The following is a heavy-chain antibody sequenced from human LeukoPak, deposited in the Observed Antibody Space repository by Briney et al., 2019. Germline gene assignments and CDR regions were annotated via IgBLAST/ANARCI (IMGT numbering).Heavy chain of an antibody. Sequence: SETLSLTCAVYGGSFSGYYWSWLRQPPGKGLEWIGEINHSGSTNYNPSLKSRATISVDTSKNQFSLKLSSVTAADTAVYYCARAQVGATILYYFDYWGQGTLVTVSS. V-gene: IGHV4-34*01. D-gene: IGHD1-26*01. CDR1: GGSFSGYY. CDR2: INHSGST. CDR3: ARAQVGATILYYFDY. J-gene: IGHJ4*02.